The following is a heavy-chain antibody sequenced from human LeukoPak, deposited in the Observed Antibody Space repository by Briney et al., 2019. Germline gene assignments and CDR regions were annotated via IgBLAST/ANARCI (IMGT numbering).Heavy chain of an antibody. CDR2: IYPVDSDT. V-gene: IGHV5-51*01. CDR3: ARRPPTVVTLSRDALHI. CDR1: GYTFYNYW. D-gene: IGHD4-23*01. J-gene: IGHJ3*02. Sequence: GESLKISCKGSGYTFYNYWIGWVRQMPGKGLEWMGIIYPVDSDTRYSPSFRGQVTISADKSTDTAYLQLSALKASDTAMYYCARRPPTVVTLSRDALHIWGQGTMVTVSS.